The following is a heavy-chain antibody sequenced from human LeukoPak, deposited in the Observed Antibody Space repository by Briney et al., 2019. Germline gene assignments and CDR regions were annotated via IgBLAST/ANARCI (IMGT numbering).Heavy chain of an antibody. CDR3: ARGRRDGYNFYWYFDL. D-gene: IGHD5-24*01. CDR2: IFPSGST. J-gene: IGHJ2*01. Sequence: SETLSLTCTVSGGSISSGSYYWSWIRQPAGKGLEWLGCIFPSGSTNYNSSLKSRVTISVDTSKNQFSLKVSSVTAADTAVYYCARGRRDGYNFYWYFDLWGRGTLVTVSS. CDR1: GGSISSGSYY. V-gene: IGHV4-61*02.